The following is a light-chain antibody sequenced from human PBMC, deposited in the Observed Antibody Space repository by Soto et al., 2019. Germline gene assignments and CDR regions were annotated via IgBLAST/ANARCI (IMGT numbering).Light chain of an antibody. J-gene: IGKJ1*01. Sequence: EIVVTQSPGTLSLSPGERATLSCRASQSLRRSSLAWYQQKPGQAHRLLIYGVSTRDTGIPDKFSGSGSGTDFTLTISRLEPEDSARYSCQQYDTSPPTFGQGTKVDIK. CDR1: QSLRRSS. CDR3: QQYDTSPPT. V-gene: IGKV3-20*01. CDR2: GVS.